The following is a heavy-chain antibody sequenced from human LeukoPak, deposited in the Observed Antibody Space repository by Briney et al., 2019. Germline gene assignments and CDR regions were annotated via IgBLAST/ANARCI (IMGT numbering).Heavy chain of an antibody. CDR3: ARGYCGGDCYGD. V-gene: IGHV3-21*01. CDR2: ISSSSSHI. J-gene: IGHJ1*01. CDR1: GLTFSSYA. Sequence: PGGSLRLSCAASGLTFSSYAMNWVRQAPGKGLEWVSSISSSSSHIYYADSVKGRFTISRDNTRNSLYLQMNSLRAEDMAVYYCARGYCGGDCYGDWGQGTLVTVSS. D-gene: IGHD2-21*02.